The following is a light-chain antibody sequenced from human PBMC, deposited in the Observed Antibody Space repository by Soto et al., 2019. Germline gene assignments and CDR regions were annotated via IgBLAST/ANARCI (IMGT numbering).Light chain of an antibody. CDR3: QQYNSWWT. Sequence: QMNQSPYTLSASVGDKVTITCRASQSISSWLAWYQQKPGKAPKLLIYDASSLESGVPSRFSGSGSGTEFTLTISSLQPDDFATYYCQQYNSWWTFGQGTKVDIK. CDR1: QSISSW. CDR2: DAS. V-gene: IGKV1-5*01. J-gene: IGKJ1*01.